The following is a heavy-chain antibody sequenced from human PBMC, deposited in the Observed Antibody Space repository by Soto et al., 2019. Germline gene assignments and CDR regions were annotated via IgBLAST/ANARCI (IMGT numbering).Heavy chain of an antibody. CDR3: ARDNRASSGYYWIGY. CDR2: SIPIFGTA. CDR1: GYTFTGYS. D-gene: IGHD3-22*01. Sequence: GASVKVSCKASGYTFTGYSMHWVRQAPGQGLEWMGGSIPIFGTANYAQKFQGRVTITADESTSTAYMELSSLRSEDTAVYYCARDNRASSGYYWIGYWGQGTLVTVSS. J-gene: IGHJ4*02. V-gene: IGHV1-69*13.